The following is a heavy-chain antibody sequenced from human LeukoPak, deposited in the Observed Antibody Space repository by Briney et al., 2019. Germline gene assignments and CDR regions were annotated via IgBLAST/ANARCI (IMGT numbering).Heavy chain of an antibody. D-gene: IGHD6-19*01. V-gene: IGHV4-39*01. Sequence: SETLSLTCGVAGVSISRSSYYWGWIRQPPGKGLEWIGSISYSGTTYYSPSLRSRVTMSVDTSKNQFSLKLSSVTAADTAVYYCARRGSSGWYGSFYFDYWGQGTLVTVSS. CDR1: GVSISRSSYY. J-gene: IGHJ4*02. CDR2: ISYSGTT. CDR3: ARRGSSGWYGSFYFDY.